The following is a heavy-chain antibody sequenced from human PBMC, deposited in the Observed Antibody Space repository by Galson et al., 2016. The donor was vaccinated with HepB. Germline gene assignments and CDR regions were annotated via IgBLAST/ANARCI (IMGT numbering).Heavy chain of an antibody. CDR1: GFTFDTHA. CDR2: ISKSGNHT. CDR3: ARCPPRVTAYFDY. J-gene: IGHJ4*02. V-gene: IGHV3-23*05. Sequence: SLRLSCAASGFTFDTHAMTWVRQTPGKGLEWVSTISKSGNHTYYSESLKGRFTVSRDNSENMVFLQLDSLTAEDTAVYYCARCPPRVTAYFDYWGQGALVTVSS.